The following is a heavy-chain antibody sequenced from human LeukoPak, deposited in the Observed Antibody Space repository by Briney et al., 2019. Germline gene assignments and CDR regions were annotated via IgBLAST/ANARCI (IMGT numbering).Heavy chain of an antibody. CDR3: ARVVAVAGTFR. CDR2: ISSSSSTI. J-gene: IGHJ4*02. CDR1: GYSISSGYY. V-gene: IGHV3-11*04. Sequence: LSLTCTVSGYSISSGYYWGWIRQPPGKGLEWVSYISSSSSTIYYADSVKGRFTISGDNAKNSLYLQMNSLRAEDTAVYYCARVVAVAGTFRWGQGTLVTVSS. D-gene: IGHD6-19*01.